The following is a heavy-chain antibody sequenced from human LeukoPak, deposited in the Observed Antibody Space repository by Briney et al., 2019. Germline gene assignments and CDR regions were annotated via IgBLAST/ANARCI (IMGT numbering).Heavy chain of an antibody. CDR1: GGSFSGHY. CDR3: AGLYGVFDP. V-gene: IGHV4-34*01. CDR2: INHSGST. Sequence: SETLSLTCAVYGGSFSGHYWSWIRQPPGKGLEWIGGINHSGSTNYNPSLKSRVTISVDTSKNQFSLKLSSVTAADTAVYYCAGLYGVFDPWGQGTLVTVSS. J-gene: IGHJ5*02. D-gene: IGHD3-10*02.